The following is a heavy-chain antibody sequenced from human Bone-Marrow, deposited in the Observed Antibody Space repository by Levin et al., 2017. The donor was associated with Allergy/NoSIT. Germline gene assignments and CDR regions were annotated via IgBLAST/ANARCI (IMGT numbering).Heavy chain of an antibody. CDR2: INHSGST. V-gene: IGHV4-34*01. CDR1: GGSFRGYY. D-gene: IGHD1-1*01. CDR3: GGGNEFGDAFDI. Sequence: SQTLSLTCAVYGGSFRGYYWSWIRPPPGKGLEWIGEINHSGSTNYNPSLKSRVTISVDTSKNQFSLKLSSVTAADTAVYYCGGGNEFGDAFDIWGQGTMVTVSS. J-gene: IGHJ3*02.